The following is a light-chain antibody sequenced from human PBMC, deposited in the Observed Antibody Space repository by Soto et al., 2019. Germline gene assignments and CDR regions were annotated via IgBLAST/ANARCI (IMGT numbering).Light chain of an antibody. Sequence: QSVLTQPASVSGSPGQSITISCTGTSSDVGGYNYVSWYQHHPGKAPKLIIYDVSNRPSGVSNRFSGSKSGNTASLTISGLQAEDEADYYCSSHTSTSPYVFGTGTKSPS. CDR2: DVS. J-gene: IGLJ1*01. CDR1: SSDVGGYNY. V-gene: IGLV2-14*03. CDR3: SSHTSTSPYV.